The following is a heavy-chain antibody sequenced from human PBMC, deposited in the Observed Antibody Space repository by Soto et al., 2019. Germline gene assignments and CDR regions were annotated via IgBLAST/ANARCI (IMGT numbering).Heavy chain of an antibody. J-gene: IGHJ4*02. V-gene: IGHV4-39*01. D-gene: IGHD6-19*01. CDR2: IYYSGST. CDR3: ARFSLSVAGTDFDY. CDR1: GGSISSSSYY. Sequence: PSETLSLTCTVSGGSISSSSYYWGWIRQPPGKGLEWIGSIYYSGSTYYNPSLKSRVNISVDTSKNQFSLKLSSVTAADTAVYYCARFSLSVAGTDFDYWGQGTLVTVSS.